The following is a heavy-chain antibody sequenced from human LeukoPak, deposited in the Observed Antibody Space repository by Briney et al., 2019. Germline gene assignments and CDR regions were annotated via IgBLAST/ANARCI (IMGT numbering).Heavy chain of an antibody. D-gene: IGHD3-22*01. V-gene: IGHV4-34*01. CDR3: ARVALYYYDSSGYSQAIDY. CDR1: GGSFSGCY. CDR2: INHSGST. J-gene: IGHJ4*02. Sequence: SETLSLTCAVYGGSFSGCYWSWIRQPPGKGLEWIGEINHSGSTNYNPSLKSRVTISVDTSKNQFSLKLSSVTAADTAVYYCARVALYYYDSSGYSQAIDYWGQGTLVTVSS.